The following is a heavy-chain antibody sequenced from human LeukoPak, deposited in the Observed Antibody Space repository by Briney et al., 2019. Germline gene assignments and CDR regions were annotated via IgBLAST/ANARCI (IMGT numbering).Heavy chain of an antibody. Sequence: PGGSLRLSCAASGFTFSSYAMSWVRQAPGKGLEWVSAISGSGGSTYYADSVKGRFTISRDNSKNTLYLQMSSLRAEDTAVYYCAKDMSGWPYYYYGMDVWGQGTTVTVSS. J-gene: IGHJ6*02. CDR1: GFTFSSYA. CDR2: ISGSGGST. D-gene: IGHD6-19*01. CDR3: AKDMSGWPYYYYGMDV. V-gene: IGHV3-23*01.